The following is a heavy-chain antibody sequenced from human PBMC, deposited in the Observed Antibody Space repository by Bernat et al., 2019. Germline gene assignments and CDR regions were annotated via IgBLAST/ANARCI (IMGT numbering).Heavy chain of an antibody. J-gene: IGHJ3*02. CDR2: IHYSGTT. D-gene: IGHD1-7*01. CDR3: ASTRELNDAFDI. Sequence: QVQLRESGPGLVKPSDTLSLTCAVSGYSISTSKWWGWIRQPPGKGLEWIGYIHYSGTTYYNPSLKSRVTMSVGTSKNQFSLKLSSVTAVDTAVYYCASTRELNDAFDIWGQGTMVTVSS. V-gene: IGHV4-28*01. CDR1: GYSISTSKW.